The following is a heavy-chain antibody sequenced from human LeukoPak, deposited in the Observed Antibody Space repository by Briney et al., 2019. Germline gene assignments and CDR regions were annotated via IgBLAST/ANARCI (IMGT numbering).Heavy chain of an antibody. CDR3: ARDDYYDSSGYHFQH. J-gene: IGHJ1*01. Sequence: PGGSLRLSCAASGFTFSDYYMSWIRQAPGKGLEWVSYISSSGSTIYYADSVKGRFTISRDNAKNSLYLQMNSLRAEDTAVYCCARDDYYDSSGYHFQHWGQGTLVTVSS. CDR2: ISSSGSTI. D-gene: IGHD3-22*01. V-gene: IGHV3-11*01. CDR1: GFTFSDYY.